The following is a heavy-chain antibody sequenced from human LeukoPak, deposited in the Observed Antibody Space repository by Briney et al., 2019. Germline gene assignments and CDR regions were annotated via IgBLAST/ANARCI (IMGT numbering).Heavy chain of an antibody. CDR1: GYTFTGYY. CDR2: INPNSGGT. V-gene: IGHV1-2*02. Sequence: ASVKVSCKASGYTFTGYYMHWVRQAPGQGLEWMGWINPNSGGTNYAQKFQGRVTMTRDTSISTAYMELSRLRPDDTAVYYCARGRVRAAAGTWFDPWGQGTLVTVSS. J-gene: IGHJ5*02. CDR3: ARGRVRAAAGTWFDP. D-gene: IGHD6-13*01.